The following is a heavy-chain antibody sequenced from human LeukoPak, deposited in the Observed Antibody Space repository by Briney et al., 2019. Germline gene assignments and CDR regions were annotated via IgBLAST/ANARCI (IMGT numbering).Heavy chain of an antibody. J-gene: IGHJ3*02. Sequence: ASVKVSCKASGGTFSSYAISWVRQAPGQGLEWMGGIIPIFGTANYAQKFQGRVTITADESTSTAYMELSSLRSEDTAVYYCARSDDYGDPRLAFDIWGQGTMVTVSS. CDR3: ARSDDYGDPRLAFDI. V-gene: IGHV1-69*13. CDR1: GGTFSSYA. CDR2: IIPIFGTA. D-gene: IGHD4-17*01.